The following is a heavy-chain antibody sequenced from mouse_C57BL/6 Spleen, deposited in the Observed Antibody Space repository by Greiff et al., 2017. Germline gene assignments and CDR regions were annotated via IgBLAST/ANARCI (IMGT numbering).Heavy chain of an antibody. CDR1: GYSITSGYY. CDR3: ARDLMDY. J-gene: IGHJ4*01. V-gene: IGHV3-6*01. Sequence: DVQLQESGPGLVKPSQSLSLTCSVTGYSITSGYYWNWIRQFPGNKLEWMGYISYDGSNNYNPSLNNRISITRDTSKNQFFLKLNSVTSEDTATYYCARDLMDYWGQGTSVTVSS. CDR2: ISYDGSN.